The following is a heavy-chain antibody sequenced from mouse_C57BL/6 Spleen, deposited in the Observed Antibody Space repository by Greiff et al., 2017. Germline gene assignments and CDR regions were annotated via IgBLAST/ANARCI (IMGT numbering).Heavy chain of an antibody. J-gene: IGHJ4*01. Sequence: VQLQQSGPGLVAPSQSLSITCTVSGFSLTSYAISWVRQPPGKGLEWLGVIWTGGGTNYNSALKSRLSISKDNSKSQVFLKMNSLQTDDTARYYCARTDDGYYGYYAMDYWGQGTSVTVSS. CDR2: IWTGGGT. CDR1: GFSLTSYA. V-gene: IGHV2-9-1*01. D-gene: IGHD2-3*01. CDR3: ARTDDGYYGYYAMDY.